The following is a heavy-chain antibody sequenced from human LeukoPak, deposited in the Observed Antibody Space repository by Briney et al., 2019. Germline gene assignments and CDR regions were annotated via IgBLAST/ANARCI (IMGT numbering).Heavy chain of an antibody. V-gene: IGHV1-69*06. J-gene: IGHJ2*01. D-gene: IGHD2-15*01. CDR2: IIPIFGTA. CDR3: ARDSCSGGGCHYWYFDL. CDR1: GYTFTSYD. Sequence: APVKVSCKASGYTFTSYDINWVRQAPGQGLEWMGGIIPIFGTANYAQKFQGRVTITADKSTSTAYMELSSLRSEDTAVYYCARDSCSGGGCHYWYFDLWGRGTLVTVSS.